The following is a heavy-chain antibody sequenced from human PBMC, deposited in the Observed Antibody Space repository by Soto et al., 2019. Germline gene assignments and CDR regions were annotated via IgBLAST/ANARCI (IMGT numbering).Heavy chain of an antibody. J-gene: IGHJ6*02. CDR1: GYTFTSYG. CDR2: LSAYNGNT. D-gene: IGHD2-2*01. V-gene: IGHV1-18*01. CDR3: ARDIDIVVVPAVGMDV. Sequence: QVQLVQSGAEVKKPGASVKVSCKASGYTFTSYGISWVRQAPGQGLEWMGWLSAYNGNTNYAQKLQGRVTMTTDTSSSTAYMELRSVRSDDTAVYYCARDIDIVVVPAVGMDVWGQGTTVTVSS.